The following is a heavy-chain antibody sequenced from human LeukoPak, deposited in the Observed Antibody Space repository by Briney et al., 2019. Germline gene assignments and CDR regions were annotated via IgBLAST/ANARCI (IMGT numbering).Heavy chain of an antibody. D-gene: IGHD2-8*02. Sequence: SETLSLTCTVSGYSISSGYYWGWIRQPPGKGLEWIGSIFHSANTYYNPSLKSRVTISVDTSKNQFSLKMSSVTAADTAVYYCARGGYWSYYYYYMDVWGKGTTVTISS. V-gene: IGHV4-38-2*02. CDR1: GYSISSGYY. J-gene: IGHJ6*03. CDR2: IFHSANT. CDR3: ARGGYWSYYYYYMDV.